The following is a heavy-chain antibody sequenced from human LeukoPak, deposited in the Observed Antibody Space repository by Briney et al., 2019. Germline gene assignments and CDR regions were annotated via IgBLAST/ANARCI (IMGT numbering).Heavy chain of an antibody. Sequence: GASVKVSCTASGGTFSSYAISWVRQAPGQGLEWMGCIIPIFGTANYAQKFQGRVTITTDESTSTAYMELSSLRSEDTAVYYCARVFREYSYGNAWFDPWGQGTLVTVSS. CDR2: IIPIFGTA. CDR3: ARVFREYSYGNAWFDP. V-gene: IGHV1-69*05. CDR1: GGTFSSYA. J-gene: IGHJ5*02. D-gene: IGHD5-18*01.